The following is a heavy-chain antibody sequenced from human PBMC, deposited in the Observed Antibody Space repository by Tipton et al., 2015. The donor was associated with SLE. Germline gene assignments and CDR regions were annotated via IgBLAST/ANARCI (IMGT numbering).Heavy chain of an antibody. Sequence: TLSLTCTVSGYSISSGFYWGRIRQPPGKGLEWIGNIYHSGSTFYNPSLKSRVTISVDTSKNQFSLKLSSVTAADTAVYYCARGDGYNFDYWGQGTLVTVSS. CDR3: ARGDGYNFDY. J-gene: IGHJ4*02. CDR2: IYHSGST. D-gene: IGHD5-24*01. V-gene: IGHV4-38-2*02. CDR1: GYSISSGFY.